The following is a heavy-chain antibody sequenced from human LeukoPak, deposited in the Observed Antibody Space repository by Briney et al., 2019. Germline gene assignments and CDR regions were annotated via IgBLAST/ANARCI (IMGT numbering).Heavy chain of an antibody. J-gene: IGHJ5*02. CDR3: AKFPLERRLWWFDP. D-gene: IGHD1-1*01. Sequence: GGSLRLSCAASGFTFSSYAMHWVRQAPGKGLEWVAVISYDGSNKYYADSVKGRFTISRDNSKNTLYLQMNSLRAEDTAAYYCAKFPLERRLWWFDPWGQGTLVTVSS. CDR1: GFTFSSYA. V-gene: IGHV3-30-3*01. CDR2: ISYDGSNK.